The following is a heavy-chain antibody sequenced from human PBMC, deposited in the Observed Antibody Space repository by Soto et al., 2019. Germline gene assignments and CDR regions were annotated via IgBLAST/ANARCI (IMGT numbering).Heavy chain of an antibody. D-gene: IGHD6-13*01. CDR3: ARLGLWSSSWSYYYYMDV. V-gene: IGHV4-34*01. Sequence: SETLSLTCAVYGGSFSGYYWSWIRQPPGKGLEWIGEINHSGSTNYNPSLKSRVTISVDTSKNQFSLKLSSVTAADTAVYYCARLGLWSSSWSYYYYMDVWGKGTTVTVSS. J-gene: IGHJ6*03. CDR2: INHSGST. CDR1: GGSFSGYY.